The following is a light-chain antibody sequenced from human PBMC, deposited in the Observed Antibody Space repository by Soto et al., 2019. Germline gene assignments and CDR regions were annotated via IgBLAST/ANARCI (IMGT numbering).Light chain of an antibody. CDR3: QQFSSYPLT. J-gene: IGKJ4*01. CDR2: GAS. CDR1: QSFSSTY. V-gene: IGKV3-20*01. Sequence: EIVLTQSPGTLSLSPGERATLSCRASQSFSSTYLAWYQQKPGQAPRLLIYGASTRATVIPARFNGSGSGTEFTLTISSLQSEDFAVYYCQQFSSYPLTFGGGTKVDIK.